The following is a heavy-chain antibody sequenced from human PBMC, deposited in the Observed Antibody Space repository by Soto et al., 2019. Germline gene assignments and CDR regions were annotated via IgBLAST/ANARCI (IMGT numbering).Heavy chain of an antibody. CDR3: ARASPQPEPYDFDY. J-gene: IGHJ4*02. V-gene: IGHV3-33*01. CDR1: GFVFCNFC. Sequence: TGGALRLSCVVSGFVFCNFCMHWVRQAPDKGLEWLAVIWYDGSKQYYGDSVKGRFTISRDNSKNTVYLQMNSLRVEDTAVYFRARASPQPEPYDFDYWGQGTLVTVSS. D-gene: IGHD3-16*01. CDR2: IWYDGSKQ.